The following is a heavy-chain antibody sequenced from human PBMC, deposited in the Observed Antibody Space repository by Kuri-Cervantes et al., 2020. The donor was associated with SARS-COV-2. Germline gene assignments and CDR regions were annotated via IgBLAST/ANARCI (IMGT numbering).Heavy chain of an antibody. J-gene: IGHJ3*01. Sequence: SVKVSCKASGGTFSSYAISWVRQAPGQGLEWMGGIIPIFGTANYAQKSQGRVTITADESTSTAYMELSSLRSEDTAVYYCARGRVPAAEAVGDYELPNRWGQGTMVTVSS. CDR3: ARGRVPAAEAVGDYELPNR. CDR2: IIPIFGTA. D-gene: IGHD2-2*01. CDR1: GGTFSSYA. V-gene: IGHV1-69*13.